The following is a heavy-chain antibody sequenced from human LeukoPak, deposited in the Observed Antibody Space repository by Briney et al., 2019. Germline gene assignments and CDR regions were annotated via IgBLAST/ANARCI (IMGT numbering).Heavy chain of an antibody. V-gene: IGHV1-2*02. D-gene: IGHD3-22*01. CDR1: GYTFTGYY. CDR3: ARTYYYDSSGYYQDH. CDR2: INPNSGGT. Sequence: GASVKVSCKASGYTFTGYYMHWVRQAPGQGLEWTGWINPNSGGTNYAQKFQGRVTMTRDTSISTAYMELSRLKSDDTAVYYCARTYYYDSSGYYQDHWGQGTLVTVSS. J-gene: IGHJ4*02.